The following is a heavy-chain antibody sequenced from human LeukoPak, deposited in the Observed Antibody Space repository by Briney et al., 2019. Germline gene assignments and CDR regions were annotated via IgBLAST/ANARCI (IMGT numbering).Heavy chain of an antibody. CDR2: IYTSGST. Sequence: SETLSLTCTVSGGSISSYYWSWIRQPAGKGLEWIGRIYTSGSTNYNPSLKSRVTISVDKSKNQFSLKLSSVTAADTALYYCARHPSFDWFGPWGQGTLVTVSS. CDR3: ARHPSFDWFGP. D-gene: IGHD2-2*03. CDR1: GGSISSYY. V-gene: IGHV4-4*07. J-gene: IGHJ5*02.